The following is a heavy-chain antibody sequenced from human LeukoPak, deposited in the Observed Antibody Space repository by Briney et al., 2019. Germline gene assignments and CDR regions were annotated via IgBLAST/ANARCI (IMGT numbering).Heavy chain of an antibody. V-gene: IGHV1-18*01. CDR1: GYTFTSYG. CDR3: ARDEKMTTQNWFDP. D-gene: IGHD4-17*01. CDR2: ISAYNGNT. Sequence: GASVKVSCKASGYTFTSYGISWVRQAPGQGLEWTGWISAYNGNTNYAQKLQGRVTMTTDTSTSTAYMELRSLRSDDTAVYYCARDEKMTTQNWFDPWGQGTLVTVSS. J-gene: IGHJ5*02.